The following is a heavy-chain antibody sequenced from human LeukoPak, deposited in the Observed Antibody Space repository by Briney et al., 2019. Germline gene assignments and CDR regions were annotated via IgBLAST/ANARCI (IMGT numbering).Heavy chain of an antibody. D-gene: IGHD2-2*01. J-gene: IGHJ3*02. V-gene: IGHV3-23*01. CDR1: EFIVSINY. CDR2: LDGSGGST. Sequence: GGSLRLSCAASEFIVSINYMTWVRQAPGKGLEWVSILDGSGGSTYYADSVKGRFTISRDNSKNTLYLQMNSLRAEDTAVYYCAKGSVPVVAMNAFEIWGQGTMVTVSS. CDR3: AKGSVPVVAMNAFEI.